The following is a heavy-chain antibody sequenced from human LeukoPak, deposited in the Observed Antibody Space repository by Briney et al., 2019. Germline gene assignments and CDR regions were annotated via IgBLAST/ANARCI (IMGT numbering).Heavy chain of an antibody. D-gene: IGHD4-17*01. Sequence: PSETLSLTCTVSGGSISSRSNYWGWIRQPPGKGLEWIGSIYYSGSTYYNPSLKSRVAISIDTSKNQFSLKLSSVTAADTAVYYCVGETTVTTIPWGQGTLVTVSS. CDR2: IYYSGST. J-gene: IGHJ5*02. CDR3: VGETTVTTIP. CDR1: GGSISSRSNY. V-gene: IGHV4-39*01.